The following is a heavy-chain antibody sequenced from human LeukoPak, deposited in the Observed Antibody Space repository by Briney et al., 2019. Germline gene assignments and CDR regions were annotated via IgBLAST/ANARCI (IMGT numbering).Heavy chain of an antibody. D-gene: IGHD3-9*01. J-gene: IGHJ4*02. CDR1: GYTLTELS. V-gene: IGHV1-24*01. Sequence: GASVKVSCKVSGYTLTELSMHWVRQAPGKGLEWMGGFDPEDGETIYAQKFQGRVTMTEDTSTDTAYMELSSLRSEDTAVYYCATLRQLNYDILTGADYWGQGTLVTVSS. CDR3: ATLRQLNYDILTGADY. CDR2: FDPEDGET.